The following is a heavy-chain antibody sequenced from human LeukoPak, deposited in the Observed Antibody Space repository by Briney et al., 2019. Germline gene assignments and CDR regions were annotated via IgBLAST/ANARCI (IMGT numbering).Heavy chain of an antibody. Sequence: GGSLRLSCAASGFTFSDAWMNWVRQAPGKGLEWIGHFKSKTDGGTTDYAAPVKGRFTISRDDSKNMLYLQMNSLKTEDTAVYYCTVFWNDEIDWGQGTLVTVSS. D-gene: IGHD1-1*01. J-gene: IGHJ4*02. CDR2: FKSKTDGGTT. CDR3: TVFWNDEID. CDR1: GFTFSDAW. V-gene: IGHV3-15*01.